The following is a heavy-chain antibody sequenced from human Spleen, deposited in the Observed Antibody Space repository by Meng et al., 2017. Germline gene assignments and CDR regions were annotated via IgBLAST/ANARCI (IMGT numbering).Heavy chain of an antibody. J-gene: IGHJ4*02. CDR3: ARGNSGYLDH. D-gene: IGHD3-9*01. CDR2: TYYRSKWYS. V-gene: IGHV6-1*01. CDR1: GDSVSSNSAA. Sequence: QVHLQQSGPGLVKPSQTLSLTCAISGDSVSSNSAAWNWIRQSPSRGLEWLGRTYYRSKWYSSYAVSVKSRITINPDTSKNQFSLQLISVTPEDAAIYFCARGNSGYLDHWGQGILVTVSS.